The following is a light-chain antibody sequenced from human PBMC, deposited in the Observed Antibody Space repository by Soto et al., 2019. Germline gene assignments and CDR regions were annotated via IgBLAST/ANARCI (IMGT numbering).Light chain of an antibody. V-gene: IGLV2-14*01. J-gene: IGLJ2*01. Sequence: QSALTQPASVSGSPGQSITISCTGTSSDIGGYNYVSWYQQHPGKAPKLMIYDVNNRPSGVSNRFSGSKSGNTASLTISGLQAEDEVDYYCSSYTSSSTAVFGGGTKLTVL. CDR3: SSYTSSSTAV. CDR2: DVN. CDR1: SSDIGGYNY.